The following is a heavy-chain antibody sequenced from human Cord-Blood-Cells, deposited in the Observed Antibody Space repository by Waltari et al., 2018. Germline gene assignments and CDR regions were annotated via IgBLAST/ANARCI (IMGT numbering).Heavy chain of an antibody. CDR2: IIPIFGKA. CDR1: GGTFSSYA. CDR3: ARDPEDYYYDSSGYYDY. J-gene: IGHJ4*02. V-gene: IGHV1-69*01. Sequence: QVQLVQSGAEVKKPGSSVKVSCKASGGTFSSYAISWVRQAPGQGLEWMGGIIPIFGKANDAQKFQGRVTITADESTSTAYMELSSLRSEDTAVYYCARDPEDYYYDSSGYYDYWGQGTLVTVSS. D-gene: IGHD3-22*01.